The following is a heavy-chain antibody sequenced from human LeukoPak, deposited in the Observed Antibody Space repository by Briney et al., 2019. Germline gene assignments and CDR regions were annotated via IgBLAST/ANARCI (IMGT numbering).Heavy chain of an antibody. J-gene: IGHJ4*02. CDR2: ISYDGSNK. CDR3: AKDLSTVTTFFDY. D-gene: IGHD4-17*01. CDR1: GFTFSGYA. V-gene: IGHV3-30*04. Sequence: PGGSLRLSCAASGFTFSGYAIHWLRQSPGKGLEWVAVISYDGSNKYYADSVKGRFTISRDNSKNTLYLQMNSLRAENTAVYYCAKDLSTVTTFFDYWGQGTLVTVSS.